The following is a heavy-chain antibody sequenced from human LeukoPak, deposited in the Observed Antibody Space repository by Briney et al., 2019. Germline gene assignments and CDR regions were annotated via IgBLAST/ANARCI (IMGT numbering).Heavy chain of an antibody. CDR2: IYHSGST. D-gene: IGHD3-22*01. CDR3: ARHDRIRTYYYDSSGYL. CDR1: GGSISSSNW. V-gene: IGHV4-4*02. J-gene: IGHJ4*02. Sequence: KPSETLSLTCAVSGGSISSSNWWSWVRQPPGKGLEWIGEIYHSGSTNYNPSLKSRVTISVDKSKNQFSLKLSSVTAADTAVYYCARHDRIRTYYYDSSGYLWGQGTLVTASS.